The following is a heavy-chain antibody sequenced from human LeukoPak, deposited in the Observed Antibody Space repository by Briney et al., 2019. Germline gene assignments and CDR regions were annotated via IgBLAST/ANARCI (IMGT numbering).Heavy chain of an antibody. Sequence: PGRSLRLSCAASGFTFSSYWRSWVRQAPGKGLEWVANIKQDGSEKYYVDSVKGRFTISRDNAKNSLYLQMNSLRAEDTAVYYCARDGRLEQQLIDDPFDYWGQGTLVTVSS. CDR3: ARDGRLEQQLIDDPFDY. J-gene: IGHJ4*02. CDR2: IKQDGSEK. D-gene: IGHD6-13*01. CDR1: GFTFSSYW. V-gene: IGHV3-7*03.